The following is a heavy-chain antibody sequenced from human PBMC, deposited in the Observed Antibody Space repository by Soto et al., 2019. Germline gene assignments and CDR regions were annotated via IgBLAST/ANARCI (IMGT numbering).Heavy chain of an antibody. J-gene: IGHJ4*01. D-gene: IGHD3-22*01. CDR2: ISGSGDST. V-gene: IGHV3-23*01. Sequence: GGSLRVSCAASGFTLSNYVMSWVRQAQGKGLEWVSAISGSGDSTYYADSVKGRFSISRDNSKNTLYLQMNSLRAEDTAVYYCANTPHLYSSFLFHSDY. CDR1: GFTLSNYV. CDR3: ANTPHLYSSFLFHSDY.